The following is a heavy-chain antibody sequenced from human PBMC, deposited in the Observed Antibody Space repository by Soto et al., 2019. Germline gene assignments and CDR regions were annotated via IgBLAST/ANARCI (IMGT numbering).Heavy chain of an antibody. J-gene: IGHJ4*02. CDR1: GFNFSSYS. CDR2: ISSSSSYM. CDR3: ARTGKAVAGDY. Sequence: EVQLVESGGGLVKPGGSLRLSCAASGFNFSSYSMNWVRQAPGKGLEWVSSISSSSSYMYYADSVKGRFTISRDNAKNSLYLQLNSLRAEDTAVYYCARTGKAVAGDYWGQGTLVTVSS. D-gene: IGHD6-19*01. V-gene: IGHV3-21*01.